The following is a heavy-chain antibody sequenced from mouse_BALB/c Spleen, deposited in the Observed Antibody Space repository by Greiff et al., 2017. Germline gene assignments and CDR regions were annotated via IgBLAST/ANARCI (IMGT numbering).Heavy chain of an antibody. Sequence: DVHLVESGGGLVKPGGSLKLSCAASGFTFSDYYMYWVRQTPEKRLEWVATISDGGSYTYYPDSVKGRFTISRDNAKNNLYLQMSSLKSEDTAMYYCASTDYWGQGTTLTVSS. CDR3: ASTDY. V-gene: IGHV5-4*02. D-gene: IGHD1-1*01. J-gene: IGHJ2*01. CDR1: GFTFSDYY. CDR2: ISDGGSYT.